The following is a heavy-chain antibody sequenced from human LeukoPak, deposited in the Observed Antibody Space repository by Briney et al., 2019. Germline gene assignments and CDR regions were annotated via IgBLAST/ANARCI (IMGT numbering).Heavy chain of an antibody. D-gene: IGHD6-6*01. V-gene: IGHV1-18*01. CDR3: ARDRWSSSSSEGTFDI. CDR1: GGTFSSYA. J-gene: IGHJ3*02. CDR2: ISVYNGNT. Sequence: ASVKVSCKASGGTFSSYAISWVRQAPGQGLERMGWISVYNGNTVYAQNLRDRVTMTTDTSTSTGYMELGSLRSDDTAVYYCARDRWSSSSSEGTFDIWGQGTMVIVSS.